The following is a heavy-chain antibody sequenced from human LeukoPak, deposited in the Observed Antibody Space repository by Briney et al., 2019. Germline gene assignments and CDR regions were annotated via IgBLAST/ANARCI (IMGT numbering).Heavy chain of an antibody. CDR1: GYTFTGYY. CDR2: INPNSGGT. V-gene: IGHV1-2*02. Sequence: GSSLKVSRKASGYTFTGYYMHWVRQAPGHGLEWMGWINPNSGGTNYAQKFQGRVTMTRDTSISTAYMELSRLRSDDTAVYYCARDLEQWLVRTTRGDAFDIWGQGTMVTVSS. J-gene: IGHJ3*02. D-gene: IGHD6-19*01. CDR3: ARDLEQWLVRTTRGDAFDI.